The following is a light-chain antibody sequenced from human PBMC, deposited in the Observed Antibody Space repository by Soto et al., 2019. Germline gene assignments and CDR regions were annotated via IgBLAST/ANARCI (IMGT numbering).Light chain of an antibody. CDR1: QTISDN. CDR3: QQTDRTPFT. Sequence: IQMTQSPPSLSAYAGGRVTIACRADQTISDNLNWYHQKPGEVPRLLIFGVSALQSGVPPRFSGSASGTDFTLTISGLQSEDSGTYYCQQTDRTPFTFGPGTKV. J-gene: IGKJ3*01. V-gene: IGKV1-39*01. CDR2: GVS.